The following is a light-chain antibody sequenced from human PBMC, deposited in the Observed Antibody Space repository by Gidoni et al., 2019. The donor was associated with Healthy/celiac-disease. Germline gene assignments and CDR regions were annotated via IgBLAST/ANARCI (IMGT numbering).Light chain of an antibody. J-gene: IGLJ2*01. CDR2: YKSDSDK. V-gene: IGLV5-45*01. CDR3: MIWHSSAVV. Sequence: QALLTQPPSLSASPGASASLTCTLRSGINVGTYRIYWYQQKPGSPPQYLLRYKSDSDKQQGSGVPSRCSGSKDASANAGILLISGLQSEDEADYYCMIWHSSAVVFGGGTKLTVL. CDR1: SGINVGTYR.